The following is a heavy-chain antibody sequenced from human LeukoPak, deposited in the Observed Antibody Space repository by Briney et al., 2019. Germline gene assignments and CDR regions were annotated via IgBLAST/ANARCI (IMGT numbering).Heavy chain of an antibody. CDR3: AKDGGYYYGSGNDY. CDR1: GFTFSSYA. D-gene: IGHD3-10*01. CDR2: ISGSGGST. V-gene: IGHV3-23*01. J-gene: IGHJ4*02. Sequence: GGSLRLSCAASGFTFSSYAMSWVRQAPGKGLEWVSAISGSGGSTYYADSVKSRFTISRDNSKNTLYLQMNSLRAEDTAVYYCAKDGGYYYGSGNDYWGQGTLVIVSS.